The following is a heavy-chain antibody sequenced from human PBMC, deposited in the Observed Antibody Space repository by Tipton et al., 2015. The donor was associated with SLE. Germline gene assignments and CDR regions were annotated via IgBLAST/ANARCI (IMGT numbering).Heavy chain of an antibody. D-gene: IGHD1-14*01. Sequence: TLSLTCTVSGGSISLTSFNWGWIRQPPGKGLEWIGCVFHSGNTYYNPSLKSRVTISVDTSKNEFYLKLRSVTAADTAVYYCARAGTGTAWGTFDIWGPGTMVTVSS. CDR1: GGSISLTSFN. J-gene: IGHJ3*02. V-gene: IGHV4-39*07. CDR2: VFHSGNT. CDR3: ARAGTGTAWGTFDI.